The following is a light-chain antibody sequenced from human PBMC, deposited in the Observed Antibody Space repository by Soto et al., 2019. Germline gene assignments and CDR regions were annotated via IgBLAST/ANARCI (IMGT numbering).Light chain of an antibody. CDR2: DVS. CDR3: SSYTSSSTEV. J-gene: IGLJ1*01. CDR1: SSDVGGYNY. V-gene: IGLV2-14*01. Sequence: QSVLTQPASVSGSPGQSITISCTGTSSDVGGYNYVSWNQQHPGKAPKLMIYDVSDRPSGVSDRFSGSKSGNTASLTISGLQAEDEADYYCSSYTSSSTEVFGTGTKVT.